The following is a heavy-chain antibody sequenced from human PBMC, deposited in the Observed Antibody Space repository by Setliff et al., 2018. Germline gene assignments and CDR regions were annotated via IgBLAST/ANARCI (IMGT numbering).Heavy chain of an antibody. Sequence: PGGSLRLSCAASGFTFDDYVMSWVRQAPGKGLEWVSDINRNGGRIGYADPVKGRFTISRDNAKNSLFLQMNGLGAEDTALYFCARAHRYYSDTSGCFYDQGRSAFDVWGQGTMVTVSS. CDR2: INRNGGRI. J-gene: IGHJ3*01. CDR1: GFTFDDYV. CDR3: ARAHRYYSDTSGCFYDQGRSAFDV. D-gene: IGHD3-22*01. V-gene: IGHV3-20*04.